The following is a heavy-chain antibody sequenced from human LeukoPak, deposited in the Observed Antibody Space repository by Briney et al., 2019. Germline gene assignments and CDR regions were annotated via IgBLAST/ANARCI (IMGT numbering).Heavy chain of an antibody. CDR2: INHSGST. J-gene: IGHJ4*02. D-gene: IGHD3-22*01. V-gene: IGHV4-34*01. Sequence: SETLSLTCAVYGGSLSGYYWSWIRQPPGKGLEWIGEINHSGSTNYNPSLKSRVTISVDTSKNQFSLKLSSVTAADTAVYYCARLNSGYPYYFDYWGQGTLVTVSS. CDR3: ARLNSGYPYYFDY. CDR1: GGSLSGYY.